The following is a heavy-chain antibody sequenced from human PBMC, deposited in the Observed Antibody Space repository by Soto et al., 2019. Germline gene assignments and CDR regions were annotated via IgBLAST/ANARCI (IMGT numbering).Heavy chain of an antibody. CDR3: ARGSSGSYLIHYYYYYGMDV. CDR2: INHSGST. D-gene: IGHD3-10*01. J-gene: IGHJ6*02. CDR1: GGSFSGYY. V-gene: IGHV4-34*01. Sequence: SETLSLTCAVYGGSFSGYYWSWIRQPPGKGLGWIGEINHSGSTNYNPSLKSRVTISVDTSKNQFSLKLSSVTAADTAVYYCARGSSGSYLIHYYYYYGMDVWGQGTTVTVSS.